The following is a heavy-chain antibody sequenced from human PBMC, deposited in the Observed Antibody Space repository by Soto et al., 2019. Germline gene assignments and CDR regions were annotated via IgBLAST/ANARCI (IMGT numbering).Heavy chain of an antibody. Sequence: QVQLVESGGGVVQPGRPLRLSCAASGFTFSTYAMYWVRQAPGKGLEWVAVISYGGSKKYYADSVKGRFTISRDNPKNRQYLQMNSLRADDTAVYYCARDSHCGGDCSLYYFDYWGQGTLVTVSS. J-gene: IGHJ4*02. V-gene: IGHV3-30-3*01. CDR2: ISYGGSKK. CDR1: GFTFSTYA. D-gene: IGHD2-21*02. CDR3: ARDSHCGGDCSLYYFDY.